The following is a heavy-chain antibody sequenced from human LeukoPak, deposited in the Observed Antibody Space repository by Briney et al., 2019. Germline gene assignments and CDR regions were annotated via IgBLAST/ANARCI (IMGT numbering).Heavy chain of an antibody. J-gene: IGHJ3*02. V-gene: IGHV4-59*08. CDR2: IYYSGST. CDR3: AWAGPVGAFDI. CDR1: GVSITSYY. D-gene: IGHD1-26*01. Sequence: SETLSLTCTVSGVSITSYYWSWIRQPPGRGLEWIGYIYYSGSTNYNPSLKSRVTISVDTSKNQFSLKLSSVTAADTAVYYCAWAGPVGAFDIWGQGTMVTVSS.